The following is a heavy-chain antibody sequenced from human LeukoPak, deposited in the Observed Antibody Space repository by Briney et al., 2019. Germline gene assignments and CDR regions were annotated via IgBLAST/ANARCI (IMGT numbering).Heavy chain of an antibody. D-gene: IGHD1-26*01. CDR3: ARAGGTSQFDY. CDR1: GFTFSDHY. CDR2: ISSSSSYT. Sequence: GGSLRLSCAASGFTFSDHYMSWIRQAPGKGLEWVSYISSSSSYTNYADSVKGRFTISRDNAKNSVYLLMNSLRAEDTAVYYCARAGGTSQFDYWGQGTLVTVSS. J-gene: IGHJ4*02. V-gene: IGHV3-11*05.